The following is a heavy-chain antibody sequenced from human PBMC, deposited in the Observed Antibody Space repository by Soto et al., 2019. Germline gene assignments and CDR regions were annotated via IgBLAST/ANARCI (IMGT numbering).Heavy chain of an antibody. V-gene: IGHV1-46*03. CDR3: ARGLFAGDV. Sequence: QVQLVQSGAEVKKPGASVKVSCKASGYTFTSYYIHWVRQATGQGLEWMGIINPNGGSTNYAQKFQGRVTMTRDTSTSTVYMDLSSLRSEDTAVYYCARGLFAGDVWGKGTTVTVSS. CDR2: INPNGGST. J-gene: IGHJ6*04. CDR1: GYTFTSYY.